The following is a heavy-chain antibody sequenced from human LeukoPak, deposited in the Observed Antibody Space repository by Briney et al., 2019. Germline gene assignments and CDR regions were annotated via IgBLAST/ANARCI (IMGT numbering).Heavy chain of an antibody. CDR3: ARVIAGATTY. CDR2: INHSGST. D-gene: IGHD1-26*01. J-gene: IGHJ4*02. CDR1: GGSFSGYY. V-gene: IGHV4-34*01. Sequence: SETLSLTCAVYGGSFSGYYWSWIRQPPGKGLEWIGEINHSGSTNYNPSLKSRVTISVDTSKNQFSLKLSSVTAADTAVYYCARVIAGATTYWGQGTLVTVSS.